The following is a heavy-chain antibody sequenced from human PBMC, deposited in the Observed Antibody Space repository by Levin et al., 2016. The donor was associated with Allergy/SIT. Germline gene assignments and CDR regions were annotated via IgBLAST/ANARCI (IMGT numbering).Heavy chain of an antibody. J-gene: IGHJ3*02. CDR2: IYSSGTT. Sequence: SETLSLTCTVSGGSISSYYWSWMRQAPGKGLEWIGDIYSSGTTYYNPSLKSRVTISVDTSKNQFSLKLSSVTAADTAVYYCGRYGRYSDWLHALDIWGQGTMVTVSS. CDR1: GGSISSYY. CDR3: GRYGRYSDWLHALDI. V-gene: IGHV4-59*04. D-gene: IGHD3-9*01.